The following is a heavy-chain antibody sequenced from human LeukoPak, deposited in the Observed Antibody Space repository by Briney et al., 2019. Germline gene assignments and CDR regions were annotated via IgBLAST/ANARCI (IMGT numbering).Heavy chain of an antibody. CDR1: GDSVSGNNAA. CDR3: ARDYASSKRGFYFYMDV. CDR2: TYYRSRWYN. J-gene: IGHJ6*03. Sequence: SQTLSLTCAISGDSVSGNNAAWNWMRQSPSRGLEWLGRTYYRSRWYNDYAVSVKSRVIISPDTSKNQFSLQLNSVTPEDTALYFCARDYASSKRGFYFYMDVWGKGTTVTVS. D-gene: IGHD3-10*01. V-gene: IGHV6-1*01.